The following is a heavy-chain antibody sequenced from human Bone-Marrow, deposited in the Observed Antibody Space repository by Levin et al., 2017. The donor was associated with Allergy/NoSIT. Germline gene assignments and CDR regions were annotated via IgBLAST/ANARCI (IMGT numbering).Heavy chain of an antibody. D-gene: IGHD2-2*01. Sequence: GGSLRLSCAASGFTFSGYSMNWVRQAPGKGLEWVSSISSSSSYIYYADSVKGRFTISRDNAKNSLYLQMNSLRAEDTAVYYCARVGYAGYCSSTSCYGADYWGQGTLVTVSS. CDR1: GFTFSGYS. J-gene: IGHJ4*02. V-gene: IGHV3-21*01. CDR2: ISSSSSYI. CDR3: ARVGYAGYCSSTSCYGADY.